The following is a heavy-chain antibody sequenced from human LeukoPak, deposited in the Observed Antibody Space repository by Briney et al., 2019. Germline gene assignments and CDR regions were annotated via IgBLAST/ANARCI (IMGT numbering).Heavy chain of an antibody. Sequence: GGSLRLSCAASGFTFRSYSMNWVRQAPGKGLEWVSSISSSSSYIYYADSVKGRFTISRDNAKNSLYLQVNSLRAEDTAVYYCARDHTAGDFDYWGQGTLVTVSS. J-gene: IGHJ4*02. CDR3: ARDHTAGDFDY. CDR2: ISSSSSYI. V-gene: IGHV3-21*01. D-gene: IGHD5-18*01. CDR1: GFTFRSYS.